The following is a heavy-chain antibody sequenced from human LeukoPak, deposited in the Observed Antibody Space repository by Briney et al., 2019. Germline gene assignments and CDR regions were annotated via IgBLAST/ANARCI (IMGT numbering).Heavy chain of an antibody. CDR2: ISYDGTNK. V-gene: IGHV3-30*18. CDR3: AKDLNYDFWSGLGN. Sequence: PGGSLRLSCAVSGFTFSSYGMHWVRLAPGKGPEWMAVISYDGTNKYYADSVKGRFTISRDNSKNTLYLQMNSLRAEDTAVYYCAKDLNYDFWSGLGNWGQGTLVTVSS. CDR1: GFTFSSYG. J-gene: IGHJ4*02. D-gene: IGHD3-3*01.